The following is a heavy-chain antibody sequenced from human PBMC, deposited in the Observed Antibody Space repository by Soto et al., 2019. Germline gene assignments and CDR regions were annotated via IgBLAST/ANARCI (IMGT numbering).Heavy chain of an antibody. D-gene: IGHD1-26*01. CDR1: GFTFSSYA. J-gene: IGHJ6*02. CDR3: AKDGACHWECYYYGMDV. Sequence: GGSLRLSCAASGFTFSSYAMSWVRQAPGKGLEWVSAISGSGGSTYYADSVKGRFTISRDNSKNTLYLQMNSLRAEDTAVYYCAKDGACHWECYYYGMDVWGQGTTVTVSS. V-gene: IGHV3-23*01. CDR2: ISGSGGST.